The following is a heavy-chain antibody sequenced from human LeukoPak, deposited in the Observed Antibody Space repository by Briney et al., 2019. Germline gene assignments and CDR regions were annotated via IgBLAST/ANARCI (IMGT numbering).Heavy chain of an antibody. J-gene: IGHJ4*02. D-gene: IGHD6-19*01. CDR1: GFTFSSYG. V-gene: IGHV3-33*08. CDR2: IWYDGSNK. Sequence: GGSLRLSCAASGFTFSSYGLSWVRQAPGKGLEWVAVIWYDGSNKYYADSVKGRFTISRDNSKNTLYLQMNSLRAEDTAVYYCATISSDWYGGYWGQGTLVTVSS. CDR3: ATISSDWYGGY.